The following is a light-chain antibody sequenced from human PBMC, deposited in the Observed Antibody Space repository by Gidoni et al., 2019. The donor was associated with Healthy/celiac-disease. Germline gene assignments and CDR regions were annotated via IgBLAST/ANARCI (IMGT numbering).Light chain of an antibody. Sequence: EIVFTHSPATLSLSPGERATLSCWASQSVSSYLAWYQQKPGQAPRLLIYDASNRATGIPARFSGSGSGTDFTLTISSLEPEDFAVYYCQQRSNWPATFGQGTKLEIK. CDR1: QSVSSY. CDR3: QQRSNWPAT. CDR2: DAS. J-gene: IGKJ2*01. V-gene: IGKV3-11*01.